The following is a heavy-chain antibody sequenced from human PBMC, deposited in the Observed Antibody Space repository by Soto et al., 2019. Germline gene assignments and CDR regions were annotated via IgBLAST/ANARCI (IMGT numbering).Heavy chain of an antibody. CDR1: GFTFSSYA. CDR3: AKGRHDLLGYYYGMDV. D-gene: IGHD3-3*01. V-gene: IGHV3-23*01. CDR2: ISGSGGST. Sequence: GGSLRLSCAASGFTFSSYAMSWVRQAPGKGLEWVSAISGSGGSTYYADSVKGRFTISRDNSKNTLYLQMNSLRAEDTAVYYCAKGRHDLLGYYYGMDVWGQGTTVTVSS. J-gene: IGHJ6*02.